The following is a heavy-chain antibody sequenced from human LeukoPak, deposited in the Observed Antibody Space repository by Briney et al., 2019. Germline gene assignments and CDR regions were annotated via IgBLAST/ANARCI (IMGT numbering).Heavy chain of an antibody. V-gene: IGHV3-23*01. CDR1: GFTFSSYA. D-gene: IGHD5-18*01. J-gene: IGHJ4*02. CDR2: ISGSGGST. Sequence: RPGGSLRLSCAASGFTFSSYAMSWVRQAPGKGLEWVSAISGSGGSTYYADSVKGRFTISRDNSKNTLYLQMNSLRAEDTAVYYCAKDPALSGYGYGTFGYWGQGTLVTVSS. CDR3: AKDPALSGYGYGTFGY.